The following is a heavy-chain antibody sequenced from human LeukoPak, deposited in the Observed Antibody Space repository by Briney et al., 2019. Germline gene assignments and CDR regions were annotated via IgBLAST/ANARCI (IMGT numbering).Heavy chain of an antibody. D-gene: IGHD3-9*01. CDR2: ISESGEDP. CDR3: FSPPNYDILTGYYTWFDP. Sequence: GGSLRLSCAASGFTFSNYAMNWVRQAPGKGLEWVSSISESGEDPSYADSVKGRFTISRDNSKNTLYLQMNSLRAEDTAVYYCFSPPNYDILTGYYTWFDPWGQGTLVTVSS. J-gene: IGHJ5*02. V-gene: IGHV3-23*01. CDR1: GFTFSNYA.